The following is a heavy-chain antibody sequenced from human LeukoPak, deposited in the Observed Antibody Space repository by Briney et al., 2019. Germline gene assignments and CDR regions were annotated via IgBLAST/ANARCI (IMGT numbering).Heavy chain of an antibody. CDR2: INSDGSST. V-gene: IGHV3-74*01. D-gene: IGHD6-6*01. J-gene: IGHJ4*02. CDR3: ARGVAAPPGYFDY. CDR1: GFTFSSYW. Sequence: GSLRLSCAASGFTFSSYWMHWVRQAPGKGLVWVSRINSDGSSTSYADSVKGRFTISRDNAKNTLYLQMNSLRAEDTAVYYCARGVAAPPGYFDYWGQGTLVTVSS.